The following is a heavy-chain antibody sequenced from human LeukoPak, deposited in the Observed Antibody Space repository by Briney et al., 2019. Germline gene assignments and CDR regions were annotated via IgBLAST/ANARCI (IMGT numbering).Heavy chain of an antibody. D-gene: IGHD6-13*01. CDR3: ATKTLAAAGTYYYYYGMDV. V-gene: IGHV1-8*01. Sequence: ASVKVSCKASGYTFTSYDINWVRQATGQGLEWMGWMNPNSGNTGYAQKFQGRVTMTRNTSISTAYMELCSLRSEDTAVYYCATKTLAAAGTYYYYYGMDVWGQGTTVTVSS. J-gene: IGHJ6*02. CDR2: MNPNSGNT. CDR1: GYTFTSYD.